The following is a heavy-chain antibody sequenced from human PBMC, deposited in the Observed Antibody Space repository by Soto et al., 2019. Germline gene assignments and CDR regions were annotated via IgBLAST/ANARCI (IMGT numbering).Heavy chain of an antibody. D-gene: IGHD3-22*01. Sequence: SETLSLTCTVSGGSIRGSSDYWGWIRQPPGKGLEWIGSIFYSGTTYYNPSLKSRVAISVDTSKNQFSLKLSSVTAADTSVYYCASDSSYYYDTSAYYSNWFDPWGQGMLVTVSS. V-gene: IGHV4-39*01. CDR2: IFYSGTT. CDR3: ASDSSYYYDTSAYYSNWFDP. J-gene: IGHJ5*02. CDR1: GGSIRGSSDY.